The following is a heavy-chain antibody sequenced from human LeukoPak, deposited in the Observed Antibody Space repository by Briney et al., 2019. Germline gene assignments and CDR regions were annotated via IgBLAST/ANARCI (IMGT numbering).Heavy chain of an antibody. CDR1: GGSISSSTYY. V-gene: IGHV4-39*01. J-gene: IGHJ4*02. D-gene: IGHD3-10*01. CDR2: IYYSGST. Sequence: SETLSLTCSVSGGSISSSTYYWAWIRQPPGKGLEWIGSIYYSGSTYYNPSLKSRVTMSVDTSKNQFSLKLTSVTAADTAVYYCARLVRGHLGGGYFDYWGQGTLVTVSS. CDR3: ARLVRGHLGGGYFDY.